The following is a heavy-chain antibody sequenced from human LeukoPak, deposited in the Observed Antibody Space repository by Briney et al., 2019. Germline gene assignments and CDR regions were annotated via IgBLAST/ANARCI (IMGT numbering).Heavy chain of an antibody. CDR1: GGSISTYY. Sequence: SETLSLTCTVSGGSISTYYWSWIRQPAGKGLEWIGRIHTSGNTDYNPSLKSRVTMSVDTSKNQFTLKLSSVTAADTAVYYCAREGSMTARPFVSIDYWGQGTLVTISS. J-gene: IGHJ4*02. V-gene: IGHV4-4*07. CDR2: IHTSGNT. D-gene: IGHD6-6*01. CDR3: AREGSMTARPFVSIDY.